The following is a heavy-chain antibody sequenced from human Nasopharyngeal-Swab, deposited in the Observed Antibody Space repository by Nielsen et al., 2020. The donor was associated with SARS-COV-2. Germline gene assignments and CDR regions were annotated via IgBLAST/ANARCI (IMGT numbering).Heavy chain of an antibody. D-gene: IGHD4-23*01. CDR3: ARVTVVSDWYFDL. CDR1: VYTFTSYA. CDR2: INAGNGNT. J-gene: IGHJ2*01. Sequence: ASVKVSCKASVYTFTSYAMHWVRQAPGQRLEWMGWINAGNGNTKYSQKFQGRVTITRDTSASTAYMELSSLRSEDTAVYYCARVTVVSDWYFDLWGRGTLVTVSS. V-gene: IGHV1-3*01.